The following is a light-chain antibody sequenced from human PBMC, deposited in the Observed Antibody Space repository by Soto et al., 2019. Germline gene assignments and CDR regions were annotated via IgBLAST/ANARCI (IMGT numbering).Light chain of an antibody. J-gene: IGLJ2*01. V-gene: IGLV2-23*01. CDR3: CSYAGNYILV. CDR1: SSTVGGFNV. CDR2: EGI. Sequence: QSALTQPASVSGSPGQSITISCTGTSSTVGGFNVVSWYQQHPGKAPKVIIYEGIKRPSGVSNRFSGSNSGSTASLTISGLQAEDEADYYCCSYAGNYILVFGGGTKVTVL.